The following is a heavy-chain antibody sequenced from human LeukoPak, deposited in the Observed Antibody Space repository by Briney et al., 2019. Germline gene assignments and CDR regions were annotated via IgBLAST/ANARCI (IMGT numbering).Heavy chain of an antibody. CDR2: FDPEDGET. CDR3: ARDAAVITIFGVVIQYFDY. CDR1: GYTLTELS. J-gene: IGHJ4*02. D-gene: IGHD3-3*01. V-gene: IGHV1-24*01. Sequence: ASVKVSCKVSGYTLTELSMHWVRQAPGKGLEWMGGFDPEDGETIYAQKFQGRVTMTEDTSTDTAYMELSSLRSGDTAVYYCARDAAVITIFGVVIQYFDYWGQGTLVTVSS.